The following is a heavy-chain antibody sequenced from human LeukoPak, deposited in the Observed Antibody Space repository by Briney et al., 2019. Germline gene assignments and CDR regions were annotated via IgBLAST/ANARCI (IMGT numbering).Heavy chain of an antibody. CDR1: GGSMNNYY. Sequence: SETLSLTCTVSGGSMNNYYWSWIRQPPGKGLEWIGYISYSGSTNYNPSLRSRVTISVDTSKNQFSLKLSSVTAADTAVYYCARAGGYQLTNLDYWGQGTLVTVSS. V-gene: IGHV4-59*12. D-gene: IGHD2-2*01. CDR3: ARAGGYQLTNLDY. CDR2: ISYSGST. J-gene: IGHJ4*02.